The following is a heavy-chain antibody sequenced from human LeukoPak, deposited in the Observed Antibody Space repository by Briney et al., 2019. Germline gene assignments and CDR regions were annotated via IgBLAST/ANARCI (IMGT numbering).Heavy chain of an antibody. CDR2: IYSGGGT. Sequence: GGSLRLSCAASGFTVSANDMSWVRQAPGKGLEWVSIIYSGGGTYYADSVKGRFTISRDNSKNTLYLQMNSLRAEDTAVYYCAKLYSPHWGQGTLVTVSS. V-gene: IGHV3-66*04. D-gene: IGHD2-21*01. CDR3: AKLYSPH. J-gene: IGHJ4*02. CDR1: GFTVSAND.